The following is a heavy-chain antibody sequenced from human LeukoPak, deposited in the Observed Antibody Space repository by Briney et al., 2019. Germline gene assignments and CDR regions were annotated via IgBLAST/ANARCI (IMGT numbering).Heavy chain of an antibody. CDR3: ATETKTYYSGSGSYPETNWFHP. CDR1: GGSISSSRHY. V-gene: IGHV4-39*01. J-gene: IGHJ5*02. D-gene: IGHD3-10*01. CDR2: LYYTGST. Sequence: PSETLSLTCTVSGGSISSSRHYWAWIRQPPGEGLEWIGRLYYTGSTYINPSLKSRVTISVAPPNDQFFLKLSSVPAAHTAVYYCATETKTYYSGSGSYPETNWFHPWGQGTLVTVSS.